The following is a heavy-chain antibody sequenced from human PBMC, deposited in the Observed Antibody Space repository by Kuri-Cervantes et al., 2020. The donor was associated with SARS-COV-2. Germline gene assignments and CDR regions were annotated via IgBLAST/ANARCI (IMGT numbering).Heavy chain of an antibody. J-gene: IGHJ2*01. CDR3: ARGKTTVVTHDWYFDL. V-gene: IGHV3-66*01. Sequence: GGFLRPPFAASGSTFSSYERNWARQAPGKGLEWVPVLYSGGSRYTAYSVKVRFTISRDNSKNKLYLQMNSLRAEDTAVYDCARGKTTVVTHDWYFDLWGRGTLVTVSS. CDR1: GSTFSSYE. D-gene: IGHD4-23*01. CDR2: LYSGGSR.